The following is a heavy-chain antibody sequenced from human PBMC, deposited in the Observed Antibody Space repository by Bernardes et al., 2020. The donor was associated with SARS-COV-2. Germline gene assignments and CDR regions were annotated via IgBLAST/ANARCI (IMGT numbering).Heavy chain of an antibody. V-gene: IGHV5-51*01. CDR3: ANHSDSSERGAFDL. CDR2: IYPDDSET. J-gene: IGHJ3*01. D-gene: IGHD6-6*01. Sequence: GESLKISCHDSGYSFTSHWIAWVRPMPGKGLEWMGMIYPDDSETRFSPSFQGRVTISADKSINTAYLQWTSLKASDTAMYYCANHSDSSERGAFDLWGQGTLVTVSS. CDR1: GYSFTSHW.